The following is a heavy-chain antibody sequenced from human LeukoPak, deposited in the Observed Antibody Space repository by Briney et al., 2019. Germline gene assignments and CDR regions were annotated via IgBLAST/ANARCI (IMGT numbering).Heavy chain of an antibody. Sequence: GWSLRLSCAASGFTFSSYDMHWVRQATGKGLEWVSAIGTAGDTYYPGSVKGRFTISRENAKNSLYLQMNSLRAEDTAVYYCARVQLYPPRGYGMDVWGQGTTVTVSS. J-gene: IGHJ6*02. D-gene: IGHD5-18*01. CDR1: GFTFSSYD. CDR3: ARVQLYPPRGYGMDV. CDR2: IGTAGDT. V-gene: IGHV3-13*01.